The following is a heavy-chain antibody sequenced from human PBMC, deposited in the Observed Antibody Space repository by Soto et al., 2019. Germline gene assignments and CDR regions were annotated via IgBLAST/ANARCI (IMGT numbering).Heavy chain of an antibody. D-gene: IGHD2-15*01. CDR2: IYYSGST. J-gene: IGHJ5*02. Sequence: QVQLQESGPGLVKPSQTLSLTCTVSGGSISSGGYYWSWIRQHPGKGLEWIGYIYYSGSTYYNPSLKSRVNISVDTSKNQFSLKLSSVTAADTAVYYCARGSPSTTYCSGGSCYSGPGWFDPWGQGTLVTVSS. V-gene: IGHV4-31*03. CDR3: ARGSPSTTYCSGGSCYSGPGWFDP. CDR1: GGSISSGGYY.